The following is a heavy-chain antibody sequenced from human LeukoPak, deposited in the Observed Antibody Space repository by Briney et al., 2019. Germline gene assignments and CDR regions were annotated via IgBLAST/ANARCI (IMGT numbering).Heavy chain of an antibody. J-gene: IGHJ4*02. CDR2: IYYSGST. CDR1: GGSVSSGGYY. D-gene: IGHD3-22*01. CDR3: ARSLVNYYDSSGYYFDY. Sequence: PSETLSLACTVSGGSVSSGGYYWSWIRQPPGKGLEWIGYIYYSGSTNYNPSLKSRVTISVDTSKNQFSLKLSSVTAADTAVYYCARSLVNYYDSSGYYFDYWGQGTLVTVSS. V-gene: IGHV4-61*08.